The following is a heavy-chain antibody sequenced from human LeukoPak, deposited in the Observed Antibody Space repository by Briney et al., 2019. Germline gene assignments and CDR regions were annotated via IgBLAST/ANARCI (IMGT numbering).Heavy chain of an antibody. CDR3: ARHRFASPLDS. V-gene: IGHV4-59*08. J-gene: IGHJ4*02. CDR1: GVSSSSSY. D-gene: IGHD2-21*01. Sequence: SETLSLTCTVSGVSSSSSYWSWIRQPPGKGLEWIGYIFYTGASNHNPSFKSRVSISLDTSKDQISLKLSSVTAADTAVYYCARHRFASPLDSWGQGTLVTVSS. CDR2: IFYTGAS.